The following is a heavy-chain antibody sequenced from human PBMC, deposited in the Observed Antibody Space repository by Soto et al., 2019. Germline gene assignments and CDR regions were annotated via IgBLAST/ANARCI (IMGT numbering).Heavy chain of an antibody. D-gene: IGHD3-10*01. CDR2: IYTDGSP. Sequence: VQLVETGGALIQPGGSLRLSCAASGFTVSNNFMNWVRQAPGKALEWVSVIYTDGSPYYTDSVWGRFTISRDDSQNTVFLQMNNLRVEDTAVYYCTRGMVRGVSAFDICGQGTTVTVSS. J-gene: IGHJ3*02. CDR3: TRGMVRGVSAFDI. V-gene: IGHV3-53*02. CDR1: GFTVSNNF.